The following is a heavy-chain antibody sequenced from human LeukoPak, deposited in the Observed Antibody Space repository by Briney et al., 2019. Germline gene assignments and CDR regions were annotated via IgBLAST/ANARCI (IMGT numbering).Heavy chain of an antibody. Sequence: GGSLRLSCVASGLTLRNHAMSWVRQAPGKGLEWVSGLSGSGDNTYYADSVKGRFTISRDKSKNMVFLEMNSLRAEDTATYHCARGGLIWFGDRFDFWGRGTLVTVSS. V-gene: IGHV3-23*01. CDR1: GLTLRNHA. CDR3: ARGGLIWFGDRFDF. D-gene: IGHD3-10*01. J-gene: IGHJ4*01. CDR2: LSGSGDNT.